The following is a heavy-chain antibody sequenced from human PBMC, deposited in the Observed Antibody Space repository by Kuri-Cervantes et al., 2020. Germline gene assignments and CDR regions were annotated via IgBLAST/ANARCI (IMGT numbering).Heavy chain of an antibody. CDR3: TTRGVLRYFDWLLTYYYGMDV. J-gene: IGHJ6*02. CDR1: GFTFSNAW. D-gene: IGHD3-9*01. CDR2: IRSKTDGGTT. V-gene: IGHV3-15*01. Sequence: GESLKISCAASGFTFSNAWMSWVRQAPGKGLEWVGRIRSKTDGGTTDYAAPVKGRFTISRDDSKNTLYLRMNSLKTEDTAVYYCTTRGVLRYFDWLLTYYYGMDVWGQGTTVTVSS.